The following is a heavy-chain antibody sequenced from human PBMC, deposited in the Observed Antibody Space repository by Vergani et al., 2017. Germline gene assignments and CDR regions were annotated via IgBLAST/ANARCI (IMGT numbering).Heavy chain of an antibody. CDR2: IIPIFGTA. D-gene: IGHD2-15*01. CDR3: ARGAGKTYCSVSNCRFYCYGIDV. V-gene: IGHV1-69*01. J-gene: IGHJ6*02. CDR1: GGTFSSYA. Sequence: QVQLVQSGAEVKKPGSSVKVSCKASGGTFSSYAISWVRQAPGQGLEWMGGIIPIFGTANYAQKFQGRVTVTADESTTTAYMELSSLRSEDTAVYYCARGAGKTYCSVSNCRFYCYGIDVWGQGTTVTVSS.